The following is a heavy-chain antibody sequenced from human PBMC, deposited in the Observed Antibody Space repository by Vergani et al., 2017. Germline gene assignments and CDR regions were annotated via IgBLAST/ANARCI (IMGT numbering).Heavy chain of an antibody. Sequence: QVQLQESGPGLVKPSETLSLTCTVSGGSISSYYWSWIRQPPGKGLEWIGYIYYSGSTNYNPSLKSRVTISVDRSKNQFSLKLSSVTAADTAVYYCARDSPTIFFDYWGQGTLVTVSS. CDR3: ARDSPTIFFDY. D-gene: IGHD3-3*01. V-gene: IGHV4-59*01. CDR1: GGSISSYY. CDR2: IYYSGST. J-gene: IGHJ4*02.